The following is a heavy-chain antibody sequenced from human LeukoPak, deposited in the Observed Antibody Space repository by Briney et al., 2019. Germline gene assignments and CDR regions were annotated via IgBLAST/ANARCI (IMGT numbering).Heavy chain of an antibody. D-gene: IGHD1/OR15-1a*01. CDR1: GGSISSGDYY. CDR3: ASLTGTSPHAFDI. CDR2: IYYSGST. J-gene: IGHJ3*02. Sequence: SQTLSLTCTVSGGSISSGDYYWSWIRQPPGKGLEWIGYIYYSGSTYYNPSLKSRVTISVDTSKNQFSLKLSSVTAADTAVYYCASLTGTSPHAFDIWGQGTMVTVSS. V-gene: IGHV4-30-4*08.